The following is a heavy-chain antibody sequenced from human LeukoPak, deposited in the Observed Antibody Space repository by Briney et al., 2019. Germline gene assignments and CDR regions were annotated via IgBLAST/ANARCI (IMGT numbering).Heavy chain of an antibody. V-gene: IGHV3-23*01. J-gene: IGHJ4*02. Sequence: GGSLRFSSAASTFTIYGNAMVRLRQAPGKGLEWVSAISSSGASTYYADSVKGRFTISRDNSKSTLYLQMNSLRAEDTAIYCGACGDDCYTGCWIDYWGQGTLVTVSS. CDR3: ACGDDCYTGCWIDY. CDR1: TFTIYGNA. D-gene: IGHD2-8*02. CDR2: ISSSGAST.